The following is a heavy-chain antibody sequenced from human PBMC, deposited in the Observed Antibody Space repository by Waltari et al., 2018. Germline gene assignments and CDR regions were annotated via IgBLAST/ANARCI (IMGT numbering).Heavy chain of an antibody. J-gene: IGHJ4*02. CDR3: AKGHISNDFWSGSLDF. CDR1: GLPSDDYS. Sequence: EVQVVESGGGLVQPGRSLRLSCAASGLPSDDYSLHRVRQAPGKGLEWVSGISWNSGSIGYADSVKGRFTISRDNAKNSLYLQMNSLRAEDMALYYCAKGHISNDFWSGSLDFWGQGTLVTVSS. D-gene: IGHD3-3*01. V-gene: IGHV3-9*02. CDR2: ISWNSGSI.